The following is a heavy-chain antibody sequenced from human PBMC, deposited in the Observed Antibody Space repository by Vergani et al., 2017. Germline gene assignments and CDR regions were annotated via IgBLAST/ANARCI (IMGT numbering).Heavy chain of an antibody. V-gene: IGHV3-9*01. CDR2: ISWNSGSI. D-gene: IGHD3-3*01. CDR1: GFTFDDYA. CDR3: AKDHYDFWSGYPNLSPFDL. J-gene: IGHJ2*01. Sequence: EVRLLESGGGLVQPGGSLRLSCAASGFTFDDYAMHWVRQAPGKGLEWVSGISWNSGSIGYADSVKGRFTISRDNAKNSLYLQMNSLRAEDTALYYCAKDHYDFWSGYPNLSPFDLWGRGTLVTVSS.